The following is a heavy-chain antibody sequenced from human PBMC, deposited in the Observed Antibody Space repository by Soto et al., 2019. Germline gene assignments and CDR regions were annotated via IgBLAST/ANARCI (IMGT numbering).Heavy chain of an antibody. CDR3: PRVRGTAGKRYFAY. J-gene: IGHJ4*02. CDR2: TYCSGST. D-gene: IGHD6-13*01. Sequence: SETLSLTCTVSGGSMIAYDWNWMRQRPGKGLQWIGYTYCSGSTAYDPSLKSRVTISVDSSTNEFSLKLDSVTPADTAVYDCPRVRGTAGKRYFAYWAQGTIFTVSS. CDR1: GGSMIAYD. V-gene: IGHV4-59*01.